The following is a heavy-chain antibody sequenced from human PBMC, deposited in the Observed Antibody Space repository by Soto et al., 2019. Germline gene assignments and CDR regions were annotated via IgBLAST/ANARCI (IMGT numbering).Heavy chain of an antibody. CDR3: ARDPLRFLEWSYYFDY. J-gene: IGHJ4*02. CDR1: GFTFSSYG. D-gene: IGHD3-3*01. Sequence: QVQLVESGGGVVQPGRSLRLSCAASGFTFSSYGMHWVRQAPGKGLEWVAVIWYDGSNKYCADSVKGRFTISRDNSKNTLYLQMNSLRAEDTAVYYCARDPLRFLEWSYYFDYWGQGTLVTVSS. CDR2: IWYDGSNK. V-gene: IGHV3-33*01.